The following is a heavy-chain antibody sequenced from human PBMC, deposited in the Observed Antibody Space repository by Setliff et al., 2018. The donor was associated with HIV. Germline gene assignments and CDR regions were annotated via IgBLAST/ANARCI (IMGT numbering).Heavy chain of an antibody. Sequence: GASVKVSCKGSGYTFGSFGISWVRQAPGQGLEWMGWINCNSGGTYYAQNFQGRVTVTRDTSINTVYLEVNGLKSDDTAVYYCARDYIHVFDIWGQGTMVTVSS. CDR3: ARDYIHVFDI. CDR1: GYTFGSFG. J-gene: IGHJ3*02. V-gene: IGHV1-2*02. CDR2: INCNSGGT.